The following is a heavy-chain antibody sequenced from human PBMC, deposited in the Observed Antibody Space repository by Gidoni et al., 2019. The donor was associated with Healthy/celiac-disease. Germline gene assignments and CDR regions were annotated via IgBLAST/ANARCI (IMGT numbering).Heavy chain of an antibody. CDR2: MNPNSGNT. V-gene: IGHV1-8*01. Sequence: QVQLVQSGAEVKKPGASVKVSCKASGYTFTSYDINWVRQATGHGREWMGWMNPNSGNTGYAKKFQGRVTRTRNTSISTAYMELSSLRSEDTAVYYCAIGLRPNGRFDPWGQGTLVTVSS. CDR3: AIGLRPNGRFDP. CDR1: GYTFTSYD. J-gene: IGHJ5*02. D-gene: IGHD3-3*01.